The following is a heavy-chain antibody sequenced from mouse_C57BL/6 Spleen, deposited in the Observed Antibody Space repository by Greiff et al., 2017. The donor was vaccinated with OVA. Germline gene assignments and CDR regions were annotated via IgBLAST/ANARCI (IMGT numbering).Heavy chain of an antibody. J-gene: IGHJ3*01. CDR3: ARRGYSNYGDWFAY. CDR2: IHPNSGST. D-gene: IGHD2-5*01. Sequence: QVQLQQPGAELVKPGASVKLSCKASGYTFTSYWMHWVKQRPGQGLEWIGMIHPNSGSTNYNEKFKSKATLTVDKSSSTAYMQLSSLTSEDSAVYYGARRGYSNYGDWFAYWGQGTLVTVSA. CDR1: GYTFTSYW. V-gene: IGHV1-64*01.